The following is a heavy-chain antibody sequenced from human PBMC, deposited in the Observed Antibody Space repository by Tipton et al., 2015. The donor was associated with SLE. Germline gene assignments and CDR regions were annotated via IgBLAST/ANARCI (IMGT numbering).Heavy chain of an antibody. Sequence: LRLSCTVSGGSISSYYWSWIRQPPGKGLEWIGYIYYSGSTNYNPSLKSRVTISVDTSKNQFSLKLSSVTAADTAVYYWAREEGRRITIFGVVTTGGWFDPWGQGTLVTVSS. CDR1: GGSISSYY. J-gene: IGHJ5*02. V-gene: IGHV4-59*01. CDR2: IYYSGST. D-gene: IGHD3-3*01. CDR3: AREEGRRITIFGVVTTGGWFDP.